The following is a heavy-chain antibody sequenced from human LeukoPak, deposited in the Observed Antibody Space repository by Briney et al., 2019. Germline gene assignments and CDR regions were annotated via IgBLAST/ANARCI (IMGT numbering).Heavy chain of an antibody. J-gene: IGHJ4*02. CDR2: IRYDGSNK. CDR1: GITFRRHW. D-gene: IGHD2-15*01. V-gene: IGHV3-30*02. Sequence: GGSLRLSCAASGITFRRHWMSWVRQAPGKGLEWVAFIRYDGSNKYYADSVKGRFTISRDNSENTLYLQMNSLRAEDTAVYYCAKVGDCSGGSCLRHFDYWGQGTLVTVSS. CDR3: AKVGDCSGGSCLRHFDY.